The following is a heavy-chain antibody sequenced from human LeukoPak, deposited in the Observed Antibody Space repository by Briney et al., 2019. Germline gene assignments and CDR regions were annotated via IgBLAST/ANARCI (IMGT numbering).Heavy chain of an antibody. D-gene: IGHD6-19*01. V-gene: IGHV3-48*03. J-gene: IGHJ4*02. CDR1: GFTFSSYE. CDR3: ARVGIAVAGPD. Sequence: WGSLRLSCAASGFTFSSYEMNWVRQAPGKGLEWVSYISSSGSTIYYADSVKGRFTISRDNAKNSLYLQMNSLRAEDTAVYYCARVGIAVAGPDWGQGTLVTVSS. CDR2: ISSSGSTI.